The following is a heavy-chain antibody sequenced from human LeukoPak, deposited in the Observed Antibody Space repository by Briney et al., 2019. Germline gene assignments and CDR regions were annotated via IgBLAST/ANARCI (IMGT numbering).Heavy chain of an antibody. J-gene: IGHJ5*02. CDR2: IYTSGST. Sequence: TETLSLTCTVSGGSISSYYWSWIRQPAGKGLEWIGRIYTSGSTNYNPSLKSRVTMSVDTSKNQFSLRLSSVTAADTAVYYCARDRYGSGSYYKSWFDPWGQGTLVTVSS. CDR3: ARDRYGSGSYYKSWFDP. D-gene: IGHD3-10*01. CDR1: GGSISSYY. V-gene: IGHV4-4*07.